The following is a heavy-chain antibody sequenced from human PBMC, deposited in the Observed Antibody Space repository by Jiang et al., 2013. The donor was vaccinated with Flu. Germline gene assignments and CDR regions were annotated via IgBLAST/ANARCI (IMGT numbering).Heavy chain of an antibody. D-gene: IGHD5-12*01. CDR3: ARHYRPGAIVATFDY. CDR2: IYYSGST. V-gene: IGHV4-39*01. J-gene: IGHJ4*02. Sequence: LEWIGSIYYSGSTYYNPSLKSRVTISVDTSKIQFSLKLSSVTAADTAVYYCARHYRPGAIVATFDYWGQGTLVTVSS.